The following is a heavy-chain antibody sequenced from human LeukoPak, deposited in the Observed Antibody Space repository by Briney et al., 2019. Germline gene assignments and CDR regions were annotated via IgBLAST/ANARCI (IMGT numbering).Heavy chain of an antibody. J-gene: IGHJ6*04. CDR1: GYTFTSYG. D-gene: IGHD3-9*01. CDR3: ARDSLLRYFDWFPLGMDV. V-gene: IGHV1-18*04. Sequence: ASVTVSCKASGYTFTSYGISWVRQAPGQGLEGMGWISAYNGNTNYAQKLQGRVTMTTDTSTSTDYMELRSLRSDDTAVYYCARDSLLRYFDWFPLGMDVWGKGTTVTVSS. CDR2: ISAYNGNT.